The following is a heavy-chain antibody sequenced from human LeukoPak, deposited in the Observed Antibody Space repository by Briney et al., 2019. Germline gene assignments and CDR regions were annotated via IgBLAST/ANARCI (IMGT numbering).Heavy chain of an antibody. CDR2: IYYSGST. V-gene: IGHV4-59*01. CDR1: GGSISSYY. D-gene: IGHD2-15*01. Sequence: SETLSLTCTVSGGSISSYYWSWIRQPPGKGLEWIGYIYYSGSTNYNPSLKSRVTISVDTSKNQFSLKLSSVTAADTAVYSCARSVVAVAATPGDWFDTWGQGTLVTVSS. CDR3: ARSVVAVAATPGDWFDT. J-gene: IGHJ5*02.